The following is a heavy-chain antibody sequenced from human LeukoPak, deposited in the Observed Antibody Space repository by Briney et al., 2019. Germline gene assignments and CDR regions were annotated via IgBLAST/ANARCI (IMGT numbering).Heavy chain of an antibody. CDR3: ARAYYYGSGSYDY. J-gene: IGHJ4*01. CDR2: INHSGST. CDR1: GGSFSGYY. D-gene: IGHD3-10*01. V-gene: IGHV4-34*01. Sequence: PSETLSLTCAVYGGSFSGYYWSWIRQPPGKGLEWIGEINHSGSTNYNPSLKSRVTISVDTSKNQFSLKLSSVTAADTAVYYCARAYYYGSGSYDYWSHVTLVTVDS.